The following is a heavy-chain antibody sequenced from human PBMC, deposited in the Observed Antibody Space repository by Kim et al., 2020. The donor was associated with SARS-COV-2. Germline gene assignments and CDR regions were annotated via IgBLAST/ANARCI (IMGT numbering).Heavy chain of an antibody. J-gene: IGHJ4*02. CDR3: AKMDRSGVPGLVVA. V-gene: IGHV7-4-1*02. CDR1: GYTFTSYA. Sequence: ASVKVSCKASGYTFTSYAMNWVRQAPGQGLEWMGWINTNTGNPTYAQGFTGRFVFSLDTSVNTAYLQIISLKAEDTAVYYCAKMDRSGVPGLVVAWGQGTLVTVSS. D-gene: IGHD6-19*01. CDR2: INTNTGNP.